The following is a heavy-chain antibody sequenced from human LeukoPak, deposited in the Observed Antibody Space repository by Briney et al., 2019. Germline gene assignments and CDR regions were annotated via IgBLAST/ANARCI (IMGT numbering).Heavy chain of an antibody. CDR1: GFSFNHYT. D-gene: IGHD2-21*02. J-gene: IGHJ4*02. CDR3: ARAAYCGVACCRFDQ. CDR2: ISSSRTYI. V-gene: IGHV3-21*01. Sequence: GGSLRLSCAASGFSFNHYTMNWVRPAPGKRLEWVSSISSSRTYIYFADSVKGRFTISTDNAKSSLYLQMNSLRAEDTAVYYYARAAYCGVACCRFDQWGQGTLVSVSS.